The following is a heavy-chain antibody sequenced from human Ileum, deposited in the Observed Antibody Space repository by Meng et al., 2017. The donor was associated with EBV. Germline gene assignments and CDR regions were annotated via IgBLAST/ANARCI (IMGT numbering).Heavy chain of an antibody. D-gene: IGHD3-16*01. V-gene: IGHV1-46*01. CDR1: GYTFTNYY. CDR2: INTSVGYT. Sequence: QVRPVQSGAEVQKPGASAKVSCKASGYTFTNYYMHWVRQAPGQRLEWMGIINTSVGYTSHAQKFQGRVTMTRDTSTSTVHMEVSSLRSADTAVYYCARASRVLGGFDYWGQGTLVTVSS. J-gene: IGHJ4*02. CDR3: ARASRVLGGFDY.